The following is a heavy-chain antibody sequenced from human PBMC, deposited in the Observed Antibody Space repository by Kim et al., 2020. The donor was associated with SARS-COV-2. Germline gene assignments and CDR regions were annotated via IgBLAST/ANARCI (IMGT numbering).Heavy chain of an antibody. D-gene: IGHD6-19*01. CDR3: ARRSSGWYLGDYYYGMDV. Sequence: SETLSLTCTVSGGSISSSSYYWGWIRQPPGKGLEWIGSIYYSGSTYYNPSLKSRVTISVDTSKNQFSLKLSSVTAADTAVYYCARRSSGWYLGDYYYGMDVWGQGTTVTVSS. CDR1: GGSISSSSYY. CDR2: IYYSGST. V-gene: IGHV4-39*01. J-gene: IGHJ6*02.